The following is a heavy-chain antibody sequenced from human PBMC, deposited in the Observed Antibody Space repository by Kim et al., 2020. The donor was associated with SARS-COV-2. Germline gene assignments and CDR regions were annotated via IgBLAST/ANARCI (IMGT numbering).Heavy chain of an antibody. CDR1: GFTVSSNY. CDR2: IYSGGST. CDR3: AREVWEVVPAAIPTNNYYGMDV. J-gene: IGHJ6*02. D-gene: IGHD2-2*02. Sequence: GGSLRLSCAASGFTVSSNYMSWVRQAPGKGLEWVSVIYSGGSTYYADSVKGRFTISRDNSKNTLYLQMNSLRAEDTAVYYCAREVWEVVPAAIPTNNYYGMDVWGQGTTVTVSS. V-gene: IGHV3-53*01.